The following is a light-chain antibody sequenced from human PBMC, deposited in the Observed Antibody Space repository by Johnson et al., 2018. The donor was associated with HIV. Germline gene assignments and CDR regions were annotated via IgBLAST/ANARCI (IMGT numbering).Light chain of an antibody. CDR1: VLAKKY. J-gene: IGLJ1*01. Sequence: VLTQPSSVSVSPGQTARITCSGDVLAKKYARWFQQKPGQAPVLVIYKDSERPSGIPERFSGSSSGTTVTLTLSGAQVEDEADYYCYSAADNNLRVFGTGTKVTVL. CDR3: YSAADNNLRV. V-gene: IGLV3-27*01. CDR2: KDS.